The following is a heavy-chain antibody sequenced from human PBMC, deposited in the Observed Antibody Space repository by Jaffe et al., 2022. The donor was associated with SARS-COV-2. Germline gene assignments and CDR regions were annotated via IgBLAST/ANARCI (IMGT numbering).Heavy chain of an antibody. V-gene: IGHV4-34*01. Sequence: QVQLQQWGAGLLKPSETLSLTCAVYGGSFSGYYWSWIRQPPGKGLEWIGEINHSGSTNYNPSLKSRVTISVDTSKNQFSLKLSSVTAADTAVYYCARGSLRFLPRQRWFDPWGQGTLVTVSS. CDR2: INHSGST. CDR1: GGSFSGYY. J-gene: IGHJ5*02. D-gene: IGHD2-2*01. CDR3: ARGSLRFLPRQRWFDP.